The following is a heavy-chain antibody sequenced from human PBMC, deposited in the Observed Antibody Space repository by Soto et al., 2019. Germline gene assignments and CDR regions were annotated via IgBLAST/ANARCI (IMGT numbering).Heavy chain of an antibody. CDR1: GGSISSYY. CDR3: ARDRGVGYCSSTSCYWSPYYYYGMDV. V-gene: IGHV4-59*01. Sequence: LETLSLTCTVSGGSISSYYWSWIRQPPGKGLEWIGYIYYSGSTNYNPSLKSRVTISVDTSKNQFSLKLSPVTAADTAVYYCARDRGVGYCSSTSCYWSPYYYYGMDVWGQGTTVTVSS. CDR2: IYYSGST. J-gene: IGHJ6*02. D-gene: IGHD2-2*01.